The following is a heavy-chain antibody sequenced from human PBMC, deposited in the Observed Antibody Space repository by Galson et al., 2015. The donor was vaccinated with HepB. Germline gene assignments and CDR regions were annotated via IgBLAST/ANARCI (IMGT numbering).Heavy chain of an antibody. CDR1: GFTFSSYG. J-gene: IGHJ4*02. CDR3: AKPHRDYDFWSGYYW. D-gene: IGHD3-3*01. V-gene: IGHV3-30*18. CDR2: ISYDGSNK. Sequence: SLRLSCAASGFTFSSYGMHWVRQAPGKGLEWVAVISYDGSNKYYADSVKGRFTISRDNSKNTLYLQMNSLRAEDTAVYYCAKPHRDYDFWSGYYWWGQGTLVTVSS.